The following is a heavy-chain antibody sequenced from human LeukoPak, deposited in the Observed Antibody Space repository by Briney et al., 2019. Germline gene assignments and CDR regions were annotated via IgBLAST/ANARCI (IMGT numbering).Heavy chain of an antibody. CDR1: GGSISSYY. D-gene: IGHD3-10*01. CDR3: ARGDAMLRGVMDELDP. J-gene: IGHJ5*02. CDR2: IYYSGST. V-gene: IGHV4-59*01. Sequence: SETWSLTCTVSGGSISSYYWSWIRQSPGKGLEWIGCIYYSGSTNYNPSLKSRVTISIDTSKNQFSLRLSSVTAADTAVYYCARGDAMLRGVMDELDPWGQGTPVTLFS.